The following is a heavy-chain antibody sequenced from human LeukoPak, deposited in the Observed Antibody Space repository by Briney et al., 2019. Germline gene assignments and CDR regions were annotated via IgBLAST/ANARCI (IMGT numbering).Heavy chain of an antibody. CDR1: GFTFSSYA. V-gene: IGHV3-23*01. CDR3: AKATKVLRYFGFYYGMDV. Sequence: GGSLRLSCAASGFTFSSYAMSWVRQAPGKGLEWVSAIGTSGDTTYYADSVKGRFTISRDNSKNTLYLQMNSLRAEDTAVYYCAKATKVLRYFGFYYGMDVWGQGTTVTVSS. J-gene: IGHJ6*02. D-gene: IGHD3-9*01. CDR2: IGTSGDTT.